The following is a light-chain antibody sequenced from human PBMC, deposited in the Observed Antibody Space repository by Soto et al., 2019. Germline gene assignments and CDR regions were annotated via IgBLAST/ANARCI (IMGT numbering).Light chain of an antibody. CDR1: QSISSY. Sequence: DIQMTQSPSSLSASVGDRVTITCRASQSISSYLNWYQQKPGKAPKLLIYAASSLQSGVPSRFSGSGSGTEFTLTISSLQSEDCAIYYCQQYHTWPITFGGGTKV. CDR2: AAS. J-gene: IGKJ4*01. V-gene: IGKV1-39*01. CDR3: QQYHTWPIT.